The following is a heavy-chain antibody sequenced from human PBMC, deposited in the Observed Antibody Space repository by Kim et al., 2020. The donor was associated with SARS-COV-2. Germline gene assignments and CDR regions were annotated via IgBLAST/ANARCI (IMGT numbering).Heavy chain of an antibody. CDR2: ISSGSSTI. V-gene: IGHV3-48*04. D-gene: IGHD6-19*01. CDR3: ARGRSSGRVGMDV. Sequence: GGSLRLSCAASGFTFSSHSMKWVRQAPGKGLEWVSYISSGSSTIYYADSVKGRFTISRDNAKNSMYLQMNSLRAEDTAVYYCARGRSSGRVGMDVWGQGTTVTVTS. J-gene: IGHJ6*02. CDR1: GFTFSSHS.